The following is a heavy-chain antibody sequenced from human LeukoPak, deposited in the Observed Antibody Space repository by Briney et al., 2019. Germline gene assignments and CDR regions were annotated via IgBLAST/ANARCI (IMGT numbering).Heavy chain of an antibody. CDR3: AREVAPLYFHYGMDV. CDR1: GFTFSSYG. CDR2: TWYDGRNN. V-gene: IGHV3-33*01. J-gene: IGHJ6*01. D-gene: IGHD2-21*01. Sequence: GGSLRLSCAASGFTFSSYGMHWVRQAPAKGLEWVAVTWYDGRNNYYAASVKGRFTISRDDSKTTVYLLMNSLRAEDTAVYYCAREVAPLYFHYGMDVWGEGTTVTVSS.